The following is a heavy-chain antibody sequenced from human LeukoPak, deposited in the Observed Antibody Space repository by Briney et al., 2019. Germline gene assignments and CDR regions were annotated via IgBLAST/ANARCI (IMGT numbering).Heavy chain of an antibody. D-gene: IGHD3-22*01. CDR3: ARTAHSPYYYDSSGSLNWFDL. CDR1: GGSISSYY. J-gene: IGHJ5*02. V-gene: IGHV4-59*01. Sequence: KPSETLSLTCTVSGGSISSYYWSWIRQPPGKGLEWIGYIYYSGSTNYNPSLRSRVTISVDTSKNQFSLKLSSVTAADTAVYYCARTAHSPYYYDSSGSLNWFDLWGQGTLVTVSS. CDR2: IYYSGST.